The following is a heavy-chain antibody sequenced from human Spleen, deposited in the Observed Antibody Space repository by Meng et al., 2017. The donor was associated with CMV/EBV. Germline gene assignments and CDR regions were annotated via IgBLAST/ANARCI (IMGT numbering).Heavy chain of an antibody. D-gene: IGHD3-22*01. CDR1: GGYISSSEYS. V-gene: IGHV4-30-4*08. CDR2: IYYSGST. CDR3: ASAPYYYDSSGYHY. Sequence: QETDPGPLKPSQTLSLTVTFSGGYISSSEYSWSWIPQPPGKGLEWIGYIYYSGSTYYTPSLKSRVTISVDTSKNQFSLKLSSVTAADTAVYYCASAPYYYDSSGYHYWGQRTLVTVSS. J-gene: IGHJ4*02.